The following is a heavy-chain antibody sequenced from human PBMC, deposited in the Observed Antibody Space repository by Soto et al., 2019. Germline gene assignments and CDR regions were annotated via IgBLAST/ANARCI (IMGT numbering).Heavy chain of an antibody. CDR1: NGSFSGYY. Sequence: QSLPCDVFNGSFSGYYWSWIRQPPGKGLEWIGEITNSGYTNYNPSLKNRVTILIDRSKNHFSLKVTSVTAADTAVYYCARGLEYFQHWGQGTLVTVSS. V-gene: IGHV4-34*01. CDR2: ITNSGYT. J-gene: IGHJ1*01. CDR3: ARGLEYFQH.